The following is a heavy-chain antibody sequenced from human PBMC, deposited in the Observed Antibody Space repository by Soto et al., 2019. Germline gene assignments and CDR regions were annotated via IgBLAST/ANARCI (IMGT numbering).Heavy chain of an antibody. J-gene: IGHJ4*02. V-gene: IGHV3-23*01. CDR3: AKDGSGSQTDY. CDR1: GFPFSSYA. CDR2: ISGSGGST. D-gene: IGHD3-10*01. Sequence: GGSLILSCAASGFPFSSYAMSWVRQAPGKGLEWVSAISGSGGSTYYADSVKGRFTISRDNSKNTLYLQMNSLRAEDTAVYYCAKDGSGSQTDYWGQGTLVTVSS.